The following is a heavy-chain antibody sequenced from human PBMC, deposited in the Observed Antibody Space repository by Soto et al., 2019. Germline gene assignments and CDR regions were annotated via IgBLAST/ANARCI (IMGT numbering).Heavy chain of an antibody. CDR1: GASISSYF. V-gene: IGHV4-59*01. CDR3: ARDPGEKYYDSGGATGAMDV. J-gene: IGHJ6*02. D-gene: IGHD3-22*01. CDR2: MYYSGTT. Sequence: PSETLSLTCTVSGASISSYFWSWIRQPPGEGLEWIGYMYYSGTTNYNPSLKSRVTISVDTSKNQFSLKLSSVTTADTAVYYCARDPGEKYYDSGGATGAMDVWGHGTTVTVSS.